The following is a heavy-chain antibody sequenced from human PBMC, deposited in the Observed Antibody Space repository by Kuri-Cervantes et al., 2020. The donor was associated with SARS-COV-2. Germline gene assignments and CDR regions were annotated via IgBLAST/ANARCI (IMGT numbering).Heavy chain of an antibody. Sequence: SVKVSCKASGYTFTSYGISWVRQAPGQGLEWMGCISAYNGNTNYAQKLQGRVTMTTDTSTSTAYMELRSLTSEDTAIYYCYCAPKEGFDSRGQGTLVTVSS. CDR1: GYTFTSYG. D-gene: IGHD2-21*01. J-gene: IGHJ4*02. CDR3: YCAPKEGFDS. CDR2: ISAYNGNT. V-gene: IGHV1-18*01.